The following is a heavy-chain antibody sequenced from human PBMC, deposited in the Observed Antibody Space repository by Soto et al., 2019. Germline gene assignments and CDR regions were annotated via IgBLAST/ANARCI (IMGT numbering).Heavy chain of an antibody. Sequence: QVQLQQWGAGLLKPSETLSLTCAVYGGSFSGYYWSWIRQPPGKGLEWIGEINRSGSTNYNPSLKSRVTISVDTSKNQFSLKLSSVTAADTAVYYCARGAPSYYDFWSGYWYNWFDPWGQGTLVTVSS. J-gene: IGHJ5*02. CDR2: INRSGST. D-gene: IGHD3-3*01. V-gene: IGHV4-34*01. CDR3: ARGAPSYYDFWSGYWYNWFDP. CDR1: GGSFSGYY.